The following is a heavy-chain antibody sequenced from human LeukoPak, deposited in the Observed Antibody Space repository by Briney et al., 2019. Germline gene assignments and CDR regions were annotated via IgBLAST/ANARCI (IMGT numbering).Heavy chain of an antibody. CDR2: INYSGST. J-gene: IGHJ6*03. V-gene: IGHV4-59*01. D-gene: IGHD6-6*01. CDR3: AREVIEYSSSSQNSGYYYYMDV. Sequence: SETLSLTCTVSGDSINNYYWSWIRQPPGKGLEWIGNINYSGSTNSNPSLKSRATISVDMSRKHFFLDLSSVTAADTAVYYCAREVIEYSSSSQNSGYYYYMDVWGKGTTVTVSS. CDR1: GDSINNYY.